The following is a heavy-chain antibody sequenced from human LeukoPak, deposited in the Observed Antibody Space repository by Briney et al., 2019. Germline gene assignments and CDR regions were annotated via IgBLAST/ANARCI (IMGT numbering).Heavy chain of an antibody. D-gene: IGHD3-10*01. CDR3: ARDTPGPYYYGSGSRPFDY. CDR2: TYYRSKWYN. CDR1: GDSVSSNSAA. J-gene: IGHJ4*02. V-gene: IGHV6-1*01. Sequence: SQTLSLTCAISGDSVSSNSAAWNWIRQSPSRGLEWLGRTYYRSKWYNDYAVSVKSRITINPDTSKNQFSLQLNSVTPEDTAVYYCARDTPGPYYYGSGSRPFDYWGQGTLVTVSS.